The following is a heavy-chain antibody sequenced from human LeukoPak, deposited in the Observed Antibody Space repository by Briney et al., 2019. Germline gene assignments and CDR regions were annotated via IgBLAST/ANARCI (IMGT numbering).Heavy chain of an antibody. CDR1: GGSTSSYY. CDR2: IYYSGST. CDR3: ARGPYSSSWYDFDY. J-gene: IGHJ4*02. V-gene: IGHV4-59*01. Sequence: SETLSLTCTVSGGSTSSYYWSWIRQPPGKGLEWIGYIYYSGSTNYNPSLKSRVTISVDTPKNQFSLKLSSVTAADTAVYYCARGPYSSSWYDFDYWGQGTLVTVSS. D-gene: IGHD6-13*01.